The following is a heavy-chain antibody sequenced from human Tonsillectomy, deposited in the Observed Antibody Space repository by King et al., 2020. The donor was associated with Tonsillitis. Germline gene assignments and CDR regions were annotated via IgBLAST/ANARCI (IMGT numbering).Heavy chain of an antibody. CDR2: IYYSGST. D-gene: IGHD3-9*01. V-gene: IGHV4-59*01. CDR3: ASSAAYYDILTGYPPFDY. Sequence: QLQESGPGLVKPSETLSLTCTVSGGSISSYYWSWIRQPPGKGLEWIGYIYYSGSTNYNPSLKSRVTISVDTSKNQFSLKLSSVTAADTAVYYCASSAAYYDILTGYPPFDYWGQGTLGTVSS. CDR1: GGSISSYY. J-gene: IGHJ4*02.